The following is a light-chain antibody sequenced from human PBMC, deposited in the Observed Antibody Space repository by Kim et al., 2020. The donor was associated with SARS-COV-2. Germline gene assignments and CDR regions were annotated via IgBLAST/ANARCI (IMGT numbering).Light chain of an antibody. CDR3: GTWDRSLLTVV. Sequence: GQRVTISFSGSSSNIGRSHVSWYQQLPGTAPKLLIHEDDKRPSGIPDRFSGSKSGTSATLDITGLQTGDEAVYYCGTWDRSLLTVVVGGGTKLTVL. CDR1: SSNIGRSH. CDR2: EDD. J-gene: IGLJ3*02. V-gene: IGLV1-51*01.